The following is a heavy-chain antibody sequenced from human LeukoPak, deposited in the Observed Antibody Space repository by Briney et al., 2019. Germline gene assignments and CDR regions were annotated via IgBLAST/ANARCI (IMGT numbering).Heavy chain of an antibody. V-gene: IGHV3-53*01. CDR1: GFTVSSNY. D-gene: IGHD1-1*01. J-gene: IGHJ6*03. CDR2: IYSGGIT. CDR3: AKTPPGTTIVYYYMDV. Sequence: GGCLRLSCAASGFTVSSNYMRWVSQAPGKGREWGAVIYSGGITYYADPVKGGFTLSRDNSKNTLKLQMNSLRAEDTAVYYCAKTPPGTTIVYYYMDVWGKGTTVTVSS.